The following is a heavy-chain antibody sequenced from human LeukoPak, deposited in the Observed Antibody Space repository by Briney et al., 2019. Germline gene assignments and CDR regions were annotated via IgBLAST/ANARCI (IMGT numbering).Heavy chain of an antibody. D-gene: IGHD5-12*01. V-gene: IGHV3-66*01. Sequence: GGSLRLSCAASGFTVSSSYVSWVRQAPGKGLEWLSVIYSGGSTYYADSVKGRFTISRDTSKNTLYLQVNSLRAEDTALYYCARGPFSGYDNAFDIWGQGTMVTVSS. CDR2: IYSGGST. J-gene: IGHJ3*02. CDR3: ARGPFSGYDNAFDI. CDR1: GFTVSSSY.